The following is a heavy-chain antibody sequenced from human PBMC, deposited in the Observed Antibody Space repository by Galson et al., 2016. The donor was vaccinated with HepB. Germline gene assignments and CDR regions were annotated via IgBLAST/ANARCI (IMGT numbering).Heavy chain of an antibody. Sequence: SLRLSCAASGFSISSYSMNWVRQAPGKGLEWVSYISTGSTTIYYADSVKGRFTISRDNAKNSLYLQMNRRRDEDTAVYYGARDNYDILTGYGPCEHWGQGTLVTVSS. V-gene: IGHV3-48*02. CDR1: GFSISSYS. CDR2: ISTGSTTI. CDR3: ARDNYDILTGYGPCEH. D-gene: IGHD3-9*01. J-gene: IGHJ4*02.